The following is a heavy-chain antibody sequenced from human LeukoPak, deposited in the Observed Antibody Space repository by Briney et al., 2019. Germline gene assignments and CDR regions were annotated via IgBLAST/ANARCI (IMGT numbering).Heavy chain of an antibody. D-gene: IGHD1-20*01. J-gene: IGHJ4*02. CDR1: GGSISSYY. CDR3: ARVALTGDFDF. V-gene: IGHV4-59*12. CDR2: IYYSGST. Sequence: SETLSLTCTVSGGSISSYYWSWIRQPPGKGLEWIGYIYYSGSTNYNPSLKSRVTISVDTSRNQFSLKLNSVTAADTAVYYCARVALTGDFDFWGQGTLVPVSS.